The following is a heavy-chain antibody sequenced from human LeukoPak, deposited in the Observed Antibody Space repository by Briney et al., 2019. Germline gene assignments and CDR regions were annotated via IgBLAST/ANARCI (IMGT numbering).Heavy chain of an antibody. V-gene: IGHV1-69*13. Sequence: SVKAACKASGGTIRSYAISWVRQAPGQGLEWMGGIIPIFGTANYAQKFQGRVTITADESTSTAYMELSSLRSEDTAVYYCARDSYGDHFDYWGQGTLVTVSS. CDR3: ARDSYGDHFDY. J-gene: IGHJ4*02. D-gene: IGHD4-17*01. CDR2: IIPIFGTA. CDR1: GGTIRSYA.